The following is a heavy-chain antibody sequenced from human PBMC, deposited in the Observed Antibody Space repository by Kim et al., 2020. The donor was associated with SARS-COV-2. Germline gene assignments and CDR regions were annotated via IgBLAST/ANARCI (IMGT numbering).Heavy chain of an antibody. J-gene: IGHJ5*02. CDR3: GPGEVSWFDP. CDR1: GFTFSDYY. Sequence: GGSLRLSCAASGFTFSDYYMTWIRQAPGKGLEWVSYISSRGNILYYADSVKGRFTISRDNAKSSLYLQMNSLRAEDTAVYYCGPGEVSWFDPWGQGTLVAVSS. CDR2: ISSRGNIL. V-gene: IGHV3-11*01.